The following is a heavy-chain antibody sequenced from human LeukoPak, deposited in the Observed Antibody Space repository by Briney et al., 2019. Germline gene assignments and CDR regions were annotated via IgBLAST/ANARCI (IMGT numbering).Heavy chain of an antibody. Sequence: ASVKVSCKASGYTFTSYYMHWVRQAPGQGLEWMGIINPSGGSTSYAQEFQGRVTMTRDMSTSTDYMELSSLRSEDTAVYYCARDRGAYSSSWYGPRAYYYYYMDVWGKGTTVTVSS. CDR1: GYTFTSYY. J-gene: IGHJ6*03. CDR3: ARDRGAYSSSWYGPRAYYYYYMDV. D-gene: IGHD6-13*01. CDR2: INPSGGST. V-gene: IGHV1-46*01.